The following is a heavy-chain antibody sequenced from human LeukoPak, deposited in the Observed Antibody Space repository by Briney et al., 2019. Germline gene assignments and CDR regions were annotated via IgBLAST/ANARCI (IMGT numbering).Heavy chain of an antibody. CDR3: ARLPYHYDILTGYYPYYYMDV. V-gene: IGHV4-38-2*02. Sequence: SETLSLTCTVSGYSISSGYYWGWIRQPPGKGLEWIGSIYHSGSTYYNPSLKSRVTISVDTSKNQFSLKLSSVTAADTAVYYCARLPYHYDILTGYYPYYYMDVWGKGTTVTVSS. CDR2: IYHSGST. J-gene: IGHJ6*03. D-gene: IGHD3-9*01. CDR1: GYSISSGYY.